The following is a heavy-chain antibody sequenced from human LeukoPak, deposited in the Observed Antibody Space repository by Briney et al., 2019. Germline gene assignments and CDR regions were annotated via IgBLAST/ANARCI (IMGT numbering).Heavy chain of an antibody. J-gene: IGHJ4*02. V-gene: IGHV2-70*04. CDR3: ARTRPGYYDPHQYYFDY. CDR2: IDWDDDK. CDR1: GFSLSTSGMR. Sequence: SGPALVKPTQTLTLTCTFSGFSLSTSGMRASWIRQPPGKALEWLARIDWDDDKFYSTSLKTRLTISKDTSKNQVVLTMTNMDPVDTATYYCARTRPGYYDPHQYYFDYWGQGTLVTVSS. D-gene: IGHD3-22*01.